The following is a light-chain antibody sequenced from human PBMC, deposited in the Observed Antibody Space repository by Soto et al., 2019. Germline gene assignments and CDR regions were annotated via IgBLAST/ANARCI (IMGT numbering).Light chain of an antibody. V-gene: IGKV3-11*01. CDR1: QSVSNF. CDR2: AAS. Sequence: ETVLTQSPATLSLSPGERATLSCRASQSVSNFLAWYQQKPGQAPRLLVYAASNRATGVPPRFSGSGSGTDFTVTIGNLQPKDFAIYFCQQRRIWPPTFGGGTKVEIK. J-gene: IGKJ4*01. CDR3: QQRRIWPPT.